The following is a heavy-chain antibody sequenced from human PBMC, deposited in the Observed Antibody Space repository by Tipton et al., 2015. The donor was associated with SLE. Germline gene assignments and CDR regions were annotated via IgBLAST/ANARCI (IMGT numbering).Heavy chain of an antibody. CDR3: ARSGPKYGMDV. V-gene: IGHV4-39*07. J-gene: IGHJ6*02. CDR2: IYHSGGT. CDR1: GGSISSSSYY. Sequence: TLSLTCTVSGGSISSSSYYWGWIRQPPGKGLEWIGRIYHSGGTYYNPSLKSRVTISVDTSKNQFSLKLSSVTAADTAVYYCARSGPKYGMDVWGQGTTVTVSS.